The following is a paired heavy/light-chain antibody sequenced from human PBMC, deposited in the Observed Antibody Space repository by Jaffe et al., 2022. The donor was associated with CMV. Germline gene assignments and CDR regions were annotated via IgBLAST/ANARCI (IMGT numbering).Heavy chain of an antibody. CDR1: GFTFSSYS. Sequence: EVQLVESGGGLVKPGGSLRLSCAASGFTFSSYSMNWVRQAPGKGLEWVSSISSSSSYIYYADSVKGRFTISRDNAKNSLYLQMNSLRAEDTAVYYCARGTPYCTNGVCYNYYYMDVWGKGTTVTVSS. J-gene: IGHJ6*03. CDR2: ISSSSSYI. CDR3: ARGTPYCTNGVCYNYYYMDV. D-gene: IGHD2-8*01. V-gene: IGHV3-21*01.
Light chain of an antibody. CDR1: TGAVTSGYY. V-gene: IGLV7-43*01. CDR3: LLYYGGVVV. CDR2: STS. J-gene: IGLJ2*01. Sequence: QTVVTQEPSLTVSPGGTVTLTCASSTGAVTSGYYPNWFQQKPGQAPRALIYSTSNKHSWTPARFSGSLLGGKAALTLSGVQPEDEAEYYCLLYYGGVVVFGGGTKLTVL.